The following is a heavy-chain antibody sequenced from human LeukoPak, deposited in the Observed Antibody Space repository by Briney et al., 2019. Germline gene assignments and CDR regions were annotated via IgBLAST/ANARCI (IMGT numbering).Heavy chain of an antibody. Sequence: GGSLRLSCAASGFNFRDYYMSWIRQAPGKGLEWIAYISSDADAIYYSDSVRGRFTISRDNAEKSLYLQMSSLRADDTAVYYCARVFGSSYFDPWGQGTLVTVSS. D-gene: IGHD6-13*01. J-gene: IGHJ5*02. CDR2: ISSDADAI. CDR1: GFNFRDYY. CDR3: ARVFGSSYFDP. V-gene: IGHV3-11*01.